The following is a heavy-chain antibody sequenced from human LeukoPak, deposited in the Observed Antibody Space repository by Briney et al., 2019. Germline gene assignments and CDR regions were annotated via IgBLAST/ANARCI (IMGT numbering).Heavy chain of an antibody. CDR3: ARTTMVRGTYYMDV. J-gene: IGHJ6*03. CDR1: GYTFASYY. Sequence: ASVKVSCKASGYTFASYYMHWVRQAPGQGLEWMGIINPGGGSTSNAQKFQGRVTMTRDTSMSTVYMEVTSLRSEDTAVYYCARTTMVRGTYYMDVWGKGTTVTISS. D-gene: IGHD3-10*01. CDR2: INPGGGST. V-gene: IGHV1-46*01.